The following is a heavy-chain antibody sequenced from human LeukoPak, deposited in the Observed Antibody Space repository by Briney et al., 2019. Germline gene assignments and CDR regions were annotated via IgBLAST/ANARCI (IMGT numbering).Heavy chain of an antibody. V-gene: IGHV3-21*01. CDR1: GFTFDIYS. D-gene: IGHD3-22*01. J-gene: IGHJ4*02. CDR2: IDSSSMYM. CDR3: ARDLAYYYDSSYD. Sequence: GGSLRLSCAASGFTFDIYSMNWVRQAPGKGLEWVSSIDSSSMYMYYADSVKGRFTISSDNAKNSLFLQMNSLRAEDTAVYYCARDLAYYYDSSYDWGQGTLVTVSS.